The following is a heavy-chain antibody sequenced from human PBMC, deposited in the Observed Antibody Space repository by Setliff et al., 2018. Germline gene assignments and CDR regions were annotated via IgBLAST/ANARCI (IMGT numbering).Heavy chain of an antibody. J-gene: IGHJ4*02. CDR3: ARQPMDTIMVTFDY. CDR1: GYTFTGYY. V-gene: IGHV1-2*02. CDR2: INPNNGDT. Sequence: ASVKVSCKASGYTFTGYYFHWVRQAPGQGLEWMGWINPNNGDTKSAQKFQGRLTMTRDTSISTAYMELSSPRSDDTAVYYCARQPMDTIMVTFDYWGRGILVTSPQ. D-gene: IGHD5-12*01.